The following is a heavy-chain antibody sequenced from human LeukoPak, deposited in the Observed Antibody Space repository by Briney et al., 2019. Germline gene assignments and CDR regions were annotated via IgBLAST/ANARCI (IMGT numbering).Heavy chain of an antibody. CDR3: ASLMVRGVIIRRDY. D-gene: IGHD3-10*01. V-gene: IGHV3-48*01. CDR2: ISSSSSTI. J-gene: IGHJ4*02. CDR1: GFTFSSYS. Sequence: GGSLRLSCAASGFTFSSYSMNWVRQAPGKGLEWVSYISSSSSTIYYADSVKGRFTISRDNAKNSLYLQMNSLRAEDTAVYYCASLMVRGVIIRRDYWGQGTLVTVSS.